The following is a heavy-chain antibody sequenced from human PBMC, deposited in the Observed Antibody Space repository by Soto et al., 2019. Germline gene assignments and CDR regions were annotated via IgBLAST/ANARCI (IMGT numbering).Heavy chain of an antibody. Sequence: QVQLQESGPGLVKPSETLSLTCTVSGAYISSYYWSWIRQPPGKGLEWIGYISYSGSTNYNPSLKSRVTISVDTSKNQLSLKLSSVTAADTAVYYCARFYSGYAFDYWGQGTLVTVSS. CDR2: ISYSGST. J-gene: IGHJ4*02. CDR1: GAYISSYY. CDR3: ARFYSGYAFDY. V-gene: IGHV4-59*01. D-gene: IGHD5-12*01.